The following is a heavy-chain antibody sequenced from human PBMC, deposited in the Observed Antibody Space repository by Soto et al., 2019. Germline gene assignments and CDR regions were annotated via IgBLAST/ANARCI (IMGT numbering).Heavy chain of an antibody. V-gene: IGHV4-31*03. Sequence: PSETLSLTCTVSGGSITTGGYYWSWIRQLPGKGLEGIGHRDYSESTYYNPALKSRVSISLDTSKNQFSLKLSFVTAADTAMYYCARTKCSGGSCYSWSLDYWGQGTPVPVSS. CDR1: GGSITTGGYY. J-gene: IGHJ4*02. D-gene: IGHD2-15*01. CDR3: ARTKCSGGSCYSWSLDY. CDR2: RDYSEST.